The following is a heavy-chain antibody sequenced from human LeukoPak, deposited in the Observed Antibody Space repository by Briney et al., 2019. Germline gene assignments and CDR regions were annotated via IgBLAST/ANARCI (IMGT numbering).Heavy chain of an antibody. CDR1: GGSISSFH. Sequence: SQTLSLTCTVSGGSISSFHWSWIRQPPGKGLEWIGYVYYTGSTNYNPSLKSRVTISVDTSQNQFSLKINSVTAADTAVYYCTRDQYHFDRDYFNYYMDVWGKGTTVTVSS. D-gene: IGHD3-22*01. CDR2: VYYTGST. V-gene: IGHV4-59*01. J-gene: IGHJ6*03. CDR3: TRDQYHFDRDYFNYYMDV.